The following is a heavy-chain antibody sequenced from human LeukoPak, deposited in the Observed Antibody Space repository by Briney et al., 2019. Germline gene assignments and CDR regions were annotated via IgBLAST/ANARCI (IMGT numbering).Heavy chain of an antibody. CDR3: ARWVAAIDAFDI. CDR2: IDPSDSYT. Sequence: GASPQICCDGAGSIFNSYWLSWGRPLPGKGVGGMGRIDPSDSYTNYSPSFQAHVTISADKSISTAYLQWSSLKASDTAMYYCARWVAAIDAFDIWGQGTMVTVSS. J-gene: IGHJ3*02. CDR1: GSIFNSYW. V-gene: IGHV5-10-1*01. D-gene: IGHD2-21*02.